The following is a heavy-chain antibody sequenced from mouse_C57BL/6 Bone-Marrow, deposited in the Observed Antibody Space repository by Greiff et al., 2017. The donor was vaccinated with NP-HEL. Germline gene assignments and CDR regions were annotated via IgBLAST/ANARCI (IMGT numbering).Heavy chain of an antibody. CDR3: ARIYYDYDYAMDY. CDR1: GFTFSSYA. D-gene: IGHD2-4*01. CDR2: ISDGGSYT. Sequence: EVNVVESGGGLVKPGGSLKLSCAASGFTFSSYAMSWVRQTPEKRLEWVATISDGGSYTYYPDNVKGRFTISRDNAKNNLYLQMSHLKSEDTAMYYCARIYYDYDYAMDYWGQGTSVTVSS. V-gene: IGHV5-4*03. J-gene: IGHJ4*01.